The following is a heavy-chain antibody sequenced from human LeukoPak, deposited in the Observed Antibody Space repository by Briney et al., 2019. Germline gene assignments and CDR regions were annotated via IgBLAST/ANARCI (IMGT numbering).Heavy chain of an antibody. Sequence: KSGGSLRLSCAGSGFTFSDYYMNWLRQAPGKGLEWVSYISSTSIYTNYADSVKGRFTISRDNAKNSLYLQMNSLRAEDTAVYFCARDKEGGHINFDYWGQGTLVTVSS. CDR1: GFTFSDYY. CDR2: ISSTSIYT. V-gene: IGHV3-11*05. J-gene: IGHJ4*02. CDR3: ARDKEGGHINFDY. D-gene: IGHD2-15*01.